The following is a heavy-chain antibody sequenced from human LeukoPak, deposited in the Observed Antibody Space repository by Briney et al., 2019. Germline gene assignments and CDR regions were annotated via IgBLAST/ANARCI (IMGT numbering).Heavy chain of an antibody. CDR2: INPGVGST. CDR1: GYTFTSYY. D-gene: IGHD3-3*01. CDR3: ANWAGAPADYFSGPLDY. V-gene: IGHV1-46*01. Sequence: ASVKVSCKASGYTFTSYYMHWVRQAPGQGLEWMGIINPGVGSTTYAQKFQGRVTITRDTSASTAYMELSYLKSEDTAIYYCANWAGAPADYFSGPLDYWGQGTLVTVSS. J-gene: IGHJ4*02.